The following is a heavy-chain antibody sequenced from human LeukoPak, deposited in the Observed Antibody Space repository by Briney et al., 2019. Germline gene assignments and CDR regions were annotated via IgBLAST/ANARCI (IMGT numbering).Heavy chain of an antibody. J-gene: IGHJ4*02. V-gene: IGHV6-1*01. Sequence: SQTLSLTCAISGDSVSSNSAAWNWIRQSPLRGLEWLGRTYYRSKWYNDYAVSVKSRITINPDTSKNQFSLQLNSVTPEDTAVYYCARQAGSWYDVRFDYWGQGTLVTVSS. CDR3: ARQAGSWYDVRFDY. CDR2: TYYRSKWYN. CDR1: GDSVSSNSAA. D-gene: IGHD6-13*01.